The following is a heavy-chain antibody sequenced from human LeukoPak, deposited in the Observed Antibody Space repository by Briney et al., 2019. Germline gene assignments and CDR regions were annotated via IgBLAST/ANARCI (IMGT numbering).Heavy chain of an antibody. D-gene: IGHD3-10*01. CDR1: GXDFGAYG. Sequence: QPGRSLRLSCAASGXDFGAYGVHWVRQAPGKGLDWVEVLSYDGSNAYYGASVKDRFTISRDNSPNTLFLQMNSLTTDYTAAYYCAKGDWHGSGNYYSDQFRPWGPGTLVTVS. V-gene: IGHV3-30*18. J-gene: IGHJ5*02. CDR3: AKGDWHGSGNYYSDQFRP. CDR2: LSYDGSNA.